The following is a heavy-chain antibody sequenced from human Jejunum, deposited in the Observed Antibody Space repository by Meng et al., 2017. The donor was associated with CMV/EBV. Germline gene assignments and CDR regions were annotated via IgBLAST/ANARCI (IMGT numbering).Heavy chain of an antibody. J-gene: IGHJ4*02. V-gene: IGHV1-2*06. Sequence: GKGDCKASGYTCTDYDMHWVRKAQGQGLEWMGRIHHNSGDTVYAQKFKGRVTLNRDTTISTAYMEVSSLRSDDTAVYYCARNYRDYWGQGTLVTVSS. CDR1: GYTCTDYD. CDR2: IHHNSGDT. CDR3: ARNYRDY. D-gene: IGHD3-10*01.